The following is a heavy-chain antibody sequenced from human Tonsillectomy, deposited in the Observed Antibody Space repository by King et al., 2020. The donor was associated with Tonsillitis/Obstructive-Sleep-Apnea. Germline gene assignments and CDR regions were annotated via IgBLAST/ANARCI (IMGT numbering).Heavy chain of an antibody. Sequence: VQLVESGGGLVQPGRSLRLSCAASGFTFDEYAMHWVRHAPGEGLEWVSGISWNSGSIVYADSVKGRFTISRDNDQNSLYLQMIRLRSEDTALYYCTKAGGTTVTAYFDYWGQATLVTVSS. CDR1: GFTFDEYA. V-gene: IGHV3-9*01. D-gene: IGHD4-17*01. CDR3: TKAGGTTVTAYFDY. CDR2: ISWNSGSI. J-gene: IGHJ4*02.